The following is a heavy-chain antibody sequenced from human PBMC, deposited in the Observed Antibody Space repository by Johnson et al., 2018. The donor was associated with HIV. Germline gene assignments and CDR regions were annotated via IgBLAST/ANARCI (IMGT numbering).Heavy chain of an antibody. V-gene: IGHV3-23*04. CDR2: ISGSGDST. J-gene: IGHJ3*02. CDR1: GFTFSTYA. Sequence: VQLVESGGGLVQPGGSLRLSCAASGFTFSTYAMSWVRQAPGKGLEWVSGISGSGDSTYYADSVKGRFTISRDSSKNTLYLQMNSLRAEDTAVYYCARDQFYSSSWYDTFYSWGQGTMVTVSS. D-gene: IGHD6-13*01. CDR3: ARDQFYSSSWYDTFYS.